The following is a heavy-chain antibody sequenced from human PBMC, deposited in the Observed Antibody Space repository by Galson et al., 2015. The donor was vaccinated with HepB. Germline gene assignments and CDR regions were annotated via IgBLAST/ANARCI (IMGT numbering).Heavy chain of an antibody. Sequence: SLRLSCAASGFTFSSYAMSWVRQAPGKGLEWVSAISGSGGSTYYADSVKGRFTISRDNSKNTLYLQMNSLRAEDTAVYYCAKTDYYDSSGYYGVYGFFDYWGQATLVPVSS. D-gene: IGHD3-22*01. CDR2: ISGSGGST. J-gene: IGHJ4*02. CDR1: GFTFSSYA. CDR3: AKTDYYDSSGYYGVYGFFDY. V-gene: IGHV3-23*01.